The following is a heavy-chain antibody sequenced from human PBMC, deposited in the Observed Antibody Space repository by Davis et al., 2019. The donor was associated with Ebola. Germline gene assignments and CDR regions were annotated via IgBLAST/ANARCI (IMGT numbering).Heavy chain of an antibody. D-gene: IGHD4-17*01. V-gene: IGHV1-18*01. Sequence: GESLKISCKGSGYTFTSYGISWVRQAPGQGLEWMGWISAYNGNTNYAQKLQGRVTMTTDTSTSTAYMELRSLRSDDTAVYYCARVREYGDYVLISYDAFDIWGQGTMVTVSS. J-gene: IGHJ3*02. CDR1: GYTFTSYG. CDR3: ARVREYGDYVLISYDAFDI. CDR2: ISAYNGNT.